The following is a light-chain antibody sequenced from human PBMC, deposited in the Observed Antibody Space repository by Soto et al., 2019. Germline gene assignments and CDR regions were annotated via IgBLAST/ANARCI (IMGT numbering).Light chain of an antibody. CDR1: QSVSSN. J-gene: IGKJ1*01. Sequence: DIVMTQSPATLSVSPGERATLSCRASQSVSSNLAWYQQKPGQAPRLLIYGASTRATGITATVSGSGSATAFTLTISSLQSEDFAVYYCQQYNNWPPRTFGQGPKVEIK. V-gene: IGKV3-15*01. CDR2: GAS. CDR3: QQYNNWPPRT.